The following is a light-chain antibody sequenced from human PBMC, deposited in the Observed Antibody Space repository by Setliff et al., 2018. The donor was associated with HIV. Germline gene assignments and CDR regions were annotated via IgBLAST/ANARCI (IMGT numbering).Light chain of an antibody. CDR1: QSVSS. CDR2: GTF. CDR3: HQYNNWPLT. J-gene: IGKJ4*01. Sequence: EIVMTQSPATLSVSPGERATLSCRASQSVSSLAWYQQKPGQAPRLLIYGTFTRATGIPARFSGSGSGTEFTLTISSLQSEDFAVYYCHQYNNWPLTFGGGTKVEIK. V-gene: IGKV3-15*01.